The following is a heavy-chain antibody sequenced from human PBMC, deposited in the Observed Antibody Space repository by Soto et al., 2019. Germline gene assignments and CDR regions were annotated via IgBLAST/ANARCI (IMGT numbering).Heavy chain of an antibody. V-gene: IGHV4-34*01. CDR1: GGSFSGYY. J-gene: IGHJ5*02. CDR2: INHSGST. D-gene: IGHD3-3*01. Sequence: PSETLSLTCAVYGGSFSGYYWSWIRQPPGKGLEWIGEINHSGSTNYNPSLKSRVTISVDTSKNQFSLKLSSVTAADTAVYYCARRPEGDFWSGYYGDNWFDPWGHGTLVTVSS. CDR3: ARRPEGDFWSGYYGDNWFDP.